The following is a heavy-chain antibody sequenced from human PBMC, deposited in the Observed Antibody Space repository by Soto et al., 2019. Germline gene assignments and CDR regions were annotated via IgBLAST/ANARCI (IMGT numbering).Heavy chain of an antibody. CDR1: GCTFTSYA. V-gene: IGHV1-3*01. CDR2: INAGNGNT. Sequence: DSVKVSCDASGCTFTSYAMHWVRQAPGQRLEWMGWINAGNGNTKYSQKFQGRVTITRDTSASTAYMELSSLRSEDTAVYYCASGTTAGDYAYYYYYGIDDWGQVTT. J-gene: IGHJ6*02. D-gene: IGHD4-17*01. CDR3: ASGTTAGDYAYYYYYGIDD.